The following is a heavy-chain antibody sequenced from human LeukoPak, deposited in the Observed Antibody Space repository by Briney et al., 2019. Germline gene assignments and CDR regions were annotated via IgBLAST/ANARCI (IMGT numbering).Heavy chain of an antibody. J-gene: IGHJ4*02. CDR3: ARSQCDY. CDR1: GFAFSSYL. Sequence: GGSLRLSCATSGFAFSSYLMLCVLQVPGKGLVWVSRISGDGSTTNYADSVKGRFTISRDNTNNILYLQMNSLRAEDTAIYYCARSQCDYWGQGILVTVTS. V-gene: IGHV3-74*01. CDR2: ISGDGSTT.